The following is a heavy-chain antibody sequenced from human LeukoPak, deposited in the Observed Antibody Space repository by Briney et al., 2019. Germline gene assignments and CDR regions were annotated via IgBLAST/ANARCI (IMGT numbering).Heavy chain of an antibody. CDR3: AREMRRYCSGGSCYGAAFDI. V-gene: IGHV3-21*01. D-gene: IGHD2-15*01. CDR2: ISSSSSYI. CDR1: GFTFSNYT. Sequence: GGSLRLSCAASGFTFSNYTMNWVRQAPGKGLEWVSSISSSSSYIYYADSVKGRFTISRDNAKNSLYLQMNSLRAEDTAVYYCAREMRRYCSGGSCYGAAFDIWGQGTMVTVSS. J-gene: IGHJ3*02.